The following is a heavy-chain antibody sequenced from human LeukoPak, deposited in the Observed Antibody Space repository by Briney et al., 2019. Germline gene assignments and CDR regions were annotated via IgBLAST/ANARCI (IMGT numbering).Heavy chain of an antibody. CDR2: IWYDGSNK. Sequence: GGSLRLSCAASGFTFSSYGMHWVRQAPGKGLEWAAAIWYDGSNKYYADSVKGRFTISRDNSKNTLYLQMNSLRAEDTAVYYCAKDGMTYYDFWSGSANWFDPWGQGTLVTVSS. J-gene: IGHJ5*02. V-gene: IGHV3-33*06. CDR1: GFTFSSYG. D-gene: IGHD3-3*01. CDR3: AKDGMTYYDFWSGSANWFDP.